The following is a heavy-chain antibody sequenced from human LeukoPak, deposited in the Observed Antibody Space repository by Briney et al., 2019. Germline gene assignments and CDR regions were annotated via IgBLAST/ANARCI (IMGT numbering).Heavy chain of an antibody. CDR1: GGTFSSYA. J-gene: IGHJ6*02. CDR3: AKCSPHTYYYDSSGYYLEGMDV. CDR2: IIPILGIA. V-gene: IGHV1-69*04. D-gene: IGHD3-22*01. Sequence: SVKVSCKASGGTFSSYAISWVRQAPGHGLEWMGRIIPILGIANYALKVQGRVTITAEKSTSTAYMELSSLRSEDTAVYYCAKCSPHTYYYDSSGYYLEGMDVWGQGTTVTVSS.